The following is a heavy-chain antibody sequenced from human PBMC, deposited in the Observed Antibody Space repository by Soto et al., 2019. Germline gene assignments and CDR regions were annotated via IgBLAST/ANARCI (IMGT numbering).Heavy chain of an antibody. J-gene: IGHJ4*02. CDR2: ISWNGATM. V-gene: IGHV3-9*01. CDR3: AKDNGGYYDSSGNFEY. CDR1: GFTFDDFA. Sequence: EVQLVESGGGLVQPGRSLRLSCAASGFTFDDFAMHWVRQAPGKGLEWVSGISWNGATMGYGDSVSGRFTISRDNTNNSLYLQMNSLKPEDTALYYCAKDNGGYYDSSGNFEYWGQGTLVTVSS. D-gene: IGHD3-22*01.